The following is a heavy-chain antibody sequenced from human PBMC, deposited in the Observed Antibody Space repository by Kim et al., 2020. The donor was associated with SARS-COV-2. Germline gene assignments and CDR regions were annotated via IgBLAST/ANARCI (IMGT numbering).Heavy chain of an antibody. D-gene: IGHD6-19*01. J-gene: IGHJ5*02. Sequence: SVKGRFTISRDNSKNTLYLQMNSLRAEDTAVYYCAKDIASGWYEQGWFDPWGQGTLVTVSS. V-gene: IGHV3-23*01. CDR3: AKDIASGWYEQGWFDP.